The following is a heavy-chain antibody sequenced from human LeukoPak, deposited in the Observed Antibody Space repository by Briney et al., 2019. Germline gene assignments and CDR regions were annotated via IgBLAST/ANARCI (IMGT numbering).Heavy chain of an antibody. CDR1: GFTVSSSF. CDR3: AWGRGSSNGYVDQ. Sequence: GGSLRLSCAASGFTVSSSFMGCVRQAPGKGLEWVSVIYGGGNPYYADSVKGRFTISRDNSKNTLYLQMNNLRAEETAVYYCAWGRGSSNGYVDQWGQRTLVTVSS. CDR2: IYGGGNP. V-gene: IGHV3-53*01. J-gene: IGHJ4*02. D-gene: IGHD3-22*01.